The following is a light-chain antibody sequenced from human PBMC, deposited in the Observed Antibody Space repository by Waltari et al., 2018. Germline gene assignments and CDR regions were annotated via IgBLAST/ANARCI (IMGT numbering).Light chain of an antibody. J-gene: IGKJ4*01. CDR1: QSLLHSNGYTY. CDR3: MQGIQLPLT. Sequence: DIVMTQTPLSLPVTPGEPASIPCRSSQSLLHSNGYTYLFWYLQKSGQSPQLLIYLVSNRASGVPDRFIGSGSGTDFTLKISRVEAEDVGVYYCMQGIQLPLTFGGGTKVEIK. V-gene: IGKV2D-29*02. CDR2: LVS.